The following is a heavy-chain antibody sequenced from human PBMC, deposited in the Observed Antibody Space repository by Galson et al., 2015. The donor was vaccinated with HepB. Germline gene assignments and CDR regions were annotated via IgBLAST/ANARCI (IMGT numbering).Heavy chain of an antibody. CDR2: INPSGGST. D-gene: IGHD4-23*01. Sequence: SVKVSCKASGYTFTSYYMHWVRQAPGQGLEWMGIINPSGGSTSYAQKFQGRVTMTRDTSTSTVYMELSSLRSEDTAAYYCARFPPKLTPPNWGQGTLVTVSS. J-gene: IGHJ4*02. V-gene: IGHV1-46*01. CDR3: ARFPPKLTPPN. CDR1: GYTFTSYY.